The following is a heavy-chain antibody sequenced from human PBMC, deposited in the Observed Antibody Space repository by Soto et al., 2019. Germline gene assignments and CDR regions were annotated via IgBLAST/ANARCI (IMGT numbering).Heavy chain of an antibody. J-gene: IGHJ4*02. CDR3: XXXXXXXXXXXXXY. V-gene: IGHV3-23*01. CDR1: GPSFSTXX. Sequence: VQLLESGGGLEQPGGSLRLSCAASGPSFSTXXXXXXXXXXXXXXXWVSSISGSDGRTYYPDSVKGRFTISRDNSXXXXXXXXXXXXXXXXXXXXXXXXXXXXXXXXXXYWGQGTLVTVSS. CDR2: ISGSDGRT.